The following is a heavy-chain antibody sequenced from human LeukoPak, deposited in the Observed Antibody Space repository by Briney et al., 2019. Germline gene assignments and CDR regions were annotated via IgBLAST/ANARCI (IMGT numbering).Heavy chain of an antibody. Sequence: GESLKISCKGSGYRFTGYWIGWVRQMPGKGLEWMGIIYPGDSDTRYSPSFQGQVTISADKFISTAYLQWSSLKASDTAIYYCARGYYYDSSGYYFHYFDYWGQGTLVTVSS. CDR1: GYRFTGYW. J-gene: IGHJ4*02. D-gene: IGHD3-22*01. V-gene: IGHV5-51*01. CDR2: IYPGDSDT. CDR3: ARGYYYDSSGYYFHYFDY.